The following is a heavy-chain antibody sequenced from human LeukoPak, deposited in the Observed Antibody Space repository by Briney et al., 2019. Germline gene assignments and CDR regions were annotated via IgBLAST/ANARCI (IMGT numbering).Heavy chain of an antibody. D-gene: IGHD3-22*01. V-gene: IGHV4-39*07. CDR3: ARGPLKTDSSGYYSHDWFDP. CDR2: TYYSGST. CDR1: GGSISSSSYY. J-gene: IGHJ5*02. Sequence: SETLSLTCTVSGGSISSSSYYWGWIRQPPGKGLEWIGSTYYSGSTYYNPSLKSRVTISVDTSKNQFSLKLSSVTAADTAVYYCARGPLKTDSSGYYSHDWFDPWGQGTLVTVSS.